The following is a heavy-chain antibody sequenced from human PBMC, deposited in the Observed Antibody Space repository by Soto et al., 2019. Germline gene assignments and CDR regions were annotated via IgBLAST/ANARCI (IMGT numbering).Heavy chain of an antibody. D-gene: IGHD6-19*01. Sequence: GGSLRLSCAASGFTFSSYGMHWVRQAPGKGLEWVALISYDGSNKFYADSVKGRFAISRDNSKNTLYLQMNSLGPEDTAVYYCAKIAVAGDTYYYNMDVWGQGTTVTVSS. CDR3: AKIAVAGDTYYYNMDV. V-gene: IGHV3-30*18. CDR1: GFTFSSYG. J-gene: IGHJ6*02. CDR2: ISYDGSNK.